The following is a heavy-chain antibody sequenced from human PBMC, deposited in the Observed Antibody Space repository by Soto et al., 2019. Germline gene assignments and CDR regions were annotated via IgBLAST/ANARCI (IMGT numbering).Heavy chain of an antibody. CDR2: ISGSGGST. J-gene: IGHJ5*02. D-gene: IGHD3-16*01. CDR3: AKEVGGSYSWFDP. V-gene: IGHV3-23*01. Sequence: EVQLLESGGGLVQPGGSLRLSCAASGFTFSSYAMSWVRQAPGKGLEWVSTISGSGGSTYYADSVKGRFTISRDNSKNTLYLQMRSLRAEDPAVYYCAKEVGGSYSWFDPWGQGTLVTVSS. CDR1: GFTFSSYA.